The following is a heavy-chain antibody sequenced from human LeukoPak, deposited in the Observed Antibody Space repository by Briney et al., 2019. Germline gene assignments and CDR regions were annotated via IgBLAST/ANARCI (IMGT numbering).Heavy chain of an antibody. D-gene: IGHD2-2*01. CDR3: ARGPGYCSSTSCYVVAFDI. V-gene: IGHV4-59*01. CDR2: IYYSGST. J-gene: IGHJ3*02. Sequence: SETLSLTCTVSGGSISSYYWSWIRQPPGKGLEWIGYIYYSGSTNYNPSLKSRVTISVDTSKNQFPLKLSSVTAADTAVYYCARGPGYCSSTSCYVVAFDIWGQGTMVTVSS. CDR1: GGSISSYY.